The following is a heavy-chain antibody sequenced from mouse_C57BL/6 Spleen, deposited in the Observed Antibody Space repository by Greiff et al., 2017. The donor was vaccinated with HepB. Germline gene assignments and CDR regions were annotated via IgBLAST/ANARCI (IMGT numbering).Heavy chain of an antibody. CDR2: IYPGDGDT. CDR3: ARSPLLREGFAY. Sequence: QVQLKQSGPELVKPGASVKISCKASGYAFSSSWMNWVKQRPGKGLEWIGRIYPGDGDTNYNGKFKGKATLTADKSSSTAYMQLSSLTSEDSAVYFCARSPLLREGFAYWGQGTLVTVSA. V-gene: IGHV1-82*01. J-gene: IGHJ3*01. D-gene: IGHD1-2*01. CDR1: GYAFSSSW.